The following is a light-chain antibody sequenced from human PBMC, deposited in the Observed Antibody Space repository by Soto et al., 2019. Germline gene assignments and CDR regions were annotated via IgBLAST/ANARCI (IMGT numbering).Light chain of an antibody. Sequence: EIVLTQFPGTLSLSPGERATLSCRASQTITSGQLGWYQQKPGQAPRLLIYLISSTATGIPDRFSGSGSGTDYTLTLCGLEPEDFALYYCQHDRSSFGQGTKVEI. CDR2: LIS. V-gene: IGKV3-20*01. CDR3: QHDRSS. CDR1: QTITSGQ. J-gene: IGKJ2*01.